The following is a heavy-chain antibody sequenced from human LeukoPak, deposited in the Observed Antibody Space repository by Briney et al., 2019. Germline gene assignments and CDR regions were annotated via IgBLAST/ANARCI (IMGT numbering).Heavy chain of an antibody. CDR2: IIPIFGTA. J-gene: IGHJ6*02. CDR1: GGTSSSYA. D-gene: IGHD3-9*01. CDR3: ARGGNYDILTGYPNPSYYYYGMDV. Sequence: SVKVSCKASGGTSSSYAISWVRQAPGQGLEWMGGIIPIFGTANYAQKFQGRVTITADESTSTAYMELSSLRSEDTAVYYCARGGNYDILTGYPNPSYYYYGMDVWGQGTTVTVSS. V-gene: IGHV1-69*13.